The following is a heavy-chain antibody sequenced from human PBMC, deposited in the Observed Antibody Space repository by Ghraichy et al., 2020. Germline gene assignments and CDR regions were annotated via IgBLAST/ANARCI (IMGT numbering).Heavy chain of an antibody. V-gene: IGHV4-39*07. J-gene: IGHJ6*02. D-gene: IGHD6-13*01. CDR2: IYYSGST. CDR1: GGSISSSSYY. Sequence: ESLNISCTVSGGSISSSSYYWGWIRQPPGKGLEWIGSIYYSGSTYYNPSLKSRVTISVDTSKNQFSLKLSSVTAADTAVYYCARDLGIYIAAGSPAGYYYYYGMDVWGQGTTVTVSS. CDR3: ARDLGIYIAAGSPAGYYYYYGMDV.